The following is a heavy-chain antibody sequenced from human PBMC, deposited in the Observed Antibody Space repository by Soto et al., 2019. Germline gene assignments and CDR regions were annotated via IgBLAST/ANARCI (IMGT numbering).Heavy chain of an antibody. CDR3: AKVVLPSTTAFDY. V-gene: IGHV3-23*01. J-gene: IGHJ4*02. CDR1: GFTFSRYG. Sequence: GGSLRLSCAAPGFTFSRYGMTWVRQAPGKGLEWVSALTGSGTSTFYSDSVKGRFTISRDNSKNTLYLQMNSLRVEDTAVYYCAKVVLPSTTAFDYWGQGTLVTVSS. D-gene: IGHD5-12*01. CDR2: LTGSGTST.